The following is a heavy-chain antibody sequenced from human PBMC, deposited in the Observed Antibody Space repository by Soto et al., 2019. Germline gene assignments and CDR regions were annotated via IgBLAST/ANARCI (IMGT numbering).Heavy chain of an antibody. V-gene: IGHV4-39*01. CDR3: ARHLDEYSSSSALYYYGMEV. D-gene: IGHD6-6*01. Sequence: SETLSLTCTVSGGSISSSSYYWGWIRQPPGKGLEWIGSIYYSGSTYYNPSLKSRVTISVDTSKNKFSLKLSSVTAADTAVYYCARHLDEYSSSSALYYYGMEVRGQGPTVT. J-gene: IGHJ6*02. CDR2: IYYSGST. CDR1: GGSISSSSYY.